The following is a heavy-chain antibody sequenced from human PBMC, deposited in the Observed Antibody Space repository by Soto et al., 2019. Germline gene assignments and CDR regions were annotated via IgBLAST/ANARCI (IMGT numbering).Heavy chain of an antibody. J-gene: IGHJ4*02. D-gene: IGHD5-12*01. CDR3: AKDSCYDVALDY. CDR2: ISGSGGST. CDR1: GFTFRSYA. V-gene: IGHV3-23*01. Sequence: EVQLLESGGGLVQPGGSLRLSCAASGFTFRSYAMSWVRQAPGKGLEWVSAISGSGGSTYYADSVKGRFTISRDNSKNTLYLQMNSLRAEDTAVYYCAKDSCYDVALDYWGQGTLVTVSS.